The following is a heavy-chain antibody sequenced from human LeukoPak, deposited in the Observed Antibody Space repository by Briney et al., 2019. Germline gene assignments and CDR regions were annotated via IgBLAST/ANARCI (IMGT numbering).Heavy chain of an antibody. Sequence: ASVKVSCKASGGTSSSYAISWVRQAPGQGLEWMGGIIPIFGTANYAQKFQGRVTITADESTSTAYMELSSLRSEDTAVYYCARDRQSTFGGVIVTPYDAFDIWGQGTMVTVSS. CDR3: ARDRQSTFGGVIVTPYDAFDI. V-gene: IGHV1-69*13. J-gene: IGHJ3*02. CDR2: IIPIFGTA. CDR1: GGTSSSYA. D-gene: IGHD3-16*02.